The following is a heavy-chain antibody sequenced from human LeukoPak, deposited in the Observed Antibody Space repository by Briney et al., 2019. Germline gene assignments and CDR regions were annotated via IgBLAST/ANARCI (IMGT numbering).Heavy chain of an antibody. Sequence: GGSLRLSCAASGFTFSSYSMNWVRQAPGKGLEWVSSISSSSSYIYYADSVKGRFTISRDNAKNSLYLQMNSLRAEDTAVYYCARGPGYCSGGSCYSHDYWGQGTLVTVSS. D-gene: IGHD2-15*01. V-gene: IGHV3-21*01. CDR1: GFTFSSYS. CDR2: ISSSSSYI. J-gene: IGHJ4*02. CDR3: ARGPGYCSGGSCYSHDY.